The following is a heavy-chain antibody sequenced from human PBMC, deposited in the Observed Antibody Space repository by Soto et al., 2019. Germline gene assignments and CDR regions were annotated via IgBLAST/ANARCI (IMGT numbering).Heavy chain of an antibody. V-gene: IGHV3-33*01. CDR1: GFTFSSCA. Sequence: GGSLRLSCAASGFTFSSCAMHWVRQAPGKGLEWLAVIWYDGSQQYYGDSLKGRFTISRDNSKNTLYLQMNSPRAEDTATYYCARAGISIVGASTFYYGMDVWGQGTTVTVSS. CDR2: IWYDGSQQ. CDR3: ARAGISIVGASTFYYGMDV. D-gene: IGHD1-26*01. J-gene: IGHJ6*02.